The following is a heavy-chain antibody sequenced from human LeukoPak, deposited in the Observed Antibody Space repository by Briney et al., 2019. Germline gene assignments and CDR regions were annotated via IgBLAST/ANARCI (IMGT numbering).Heavy chain of an antibody. V-gene: IGHV4-4*07. D-gene: IGHD1-26*01. CDR2: IYTSGST. Sequence: SETLSLTCTVPGGSVSSYYWSWIRQPAGKGLEWIGRIYTSGSTNYKPSLKSRVTMSVDTSKNQFSLKLSSVTAADTAVYYCARGTVEWSWFDPWGQGTLVTVSS. CDR1: GGSVSSYY. J-gene: IGHJ5*02. CDR3: ARGTVEWSWFDP.